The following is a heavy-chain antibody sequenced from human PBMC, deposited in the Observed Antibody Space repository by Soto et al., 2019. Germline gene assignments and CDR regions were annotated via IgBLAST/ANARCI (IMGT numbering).Heavy chain of an antibody. V-gene: IGHV4-39*01. CDR1: GGSISSSRYY. D-gene: IGHD4-17*01. Sequence: SETLSLTFTVSGGSISSSRYYWGWIRQHPGKGLEWIGSIYYSGSTYYNPSLKSRVTISVDTSKNQFSLKLSSVTAADTAVYYCARLRAGSYYYYYGMDVWGQGTTVT. CDR3: ARLRAGSYYYYYGMDV. CDR2: IYYSGST. J-gene: IGHJ6*02.